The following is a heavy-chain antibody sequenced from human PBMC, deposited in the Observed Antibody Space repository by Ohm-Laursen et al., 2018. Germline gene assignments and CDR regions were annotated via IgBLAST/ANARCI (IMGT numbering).Heavy chain of an antibody. CDR1: GGSFTDYF. D-gene: IGHD3-3*01. CDR3: ARGRRSRVVHAFDI. CDR2: INESGSS. J-gene: IGHJ3*02. Sequence: GPLSLTCAVYGGSFTDYFWNWIRQPPGKGLEWIGEINESGSSNDNPSLKSRVTISVDTSKNQFSLKLNSVTAADTAMYYCARGRRSRVVHAFDIWGQGTMVTVSS. V-gene: IGHV4-34*01.